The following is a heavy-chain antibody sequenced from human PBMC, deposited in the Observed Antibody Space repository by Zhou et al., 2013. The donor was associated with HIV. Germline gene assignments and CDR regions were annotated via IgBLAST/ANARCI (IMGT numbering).Heavy chain of an antibody. CDR2: IIPIFATA. J-gene: IGHJ6*03. CDR1: GGTFSNYA. CDR3: ARDRDCTDTNCLSYYYMDV. Sequence: QVQLVQSGAEVKKPGSSVRVSCKASGGTFSNYAISWVRQAPGQGLEWMGGIIPIFATANYAQKFQGRVTITTDESTSTAYMELRSLRSDDTAIYYCARDRDCTDTNCLSYYYMDVWGKGSTVTVSS. V-gene: IGHV1-69*05. D-gene: IGHD2-8*02.